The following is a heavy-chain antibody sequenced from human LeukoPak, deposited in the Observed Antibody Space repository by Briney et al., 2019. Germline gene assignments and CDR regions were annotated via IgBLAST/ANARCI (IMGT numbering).Heavy chain of an antibody. CDR2: INPNSGGT. Sequence: ASVKVSCKASGYTFTGYYMHWVRQAPEQGLEWMGWINPNSGGTNYAQKFQGRVTMTRDTSISTAYMELSRLRSDDTAVYYCAKTAYNWNDGYFDYWGQGTLVTVSS. CDR3: AKTAYNWNDGYFDY. J-gene: IGHJ4*02. D-gene: IGHD1-1*01. V-gene: IGHV1-2*02. CDR1: GYTFTGYY.